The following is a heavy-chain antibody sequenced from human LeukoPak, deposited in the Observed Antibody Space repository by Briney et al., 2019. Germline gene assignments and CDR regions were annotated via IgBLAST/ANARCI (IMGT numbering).Heavy chain of an antibody. V-gene: IGHV4-39*01. CDR3: ARRAGGQLVPTYFDY. CDR1: GGSISSSSYY. CDR2: IYYTGTT. J-gene: IGHJ4*02. Sequence: SETLSLTCIVSGGSISSSSYYWGWIRQPPGKGLEWIGSIYYTGTTYYNPSLKSRLTISVDTSKNQFSLRLSSVTAADTAVYYCARRAGGQLVPTYFDYWGQGTLVTVSS. D-gene: IGHD6-13*01.